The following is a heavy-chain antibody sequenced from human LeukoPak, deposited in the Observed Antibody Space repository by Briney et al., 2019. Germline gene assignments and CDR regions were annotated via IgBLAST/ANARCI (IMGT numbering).Heavy chain of an antibody. CDR2: IIPIFGTA. Sequence: GPSVKVSCKASGGTFSSYAISWVRQAPGQGLEWMGGIIPIFGTANYAQKFQGRVTITTDESTSTAYMELSSLRSEDTAVYYCARYRCSSTSCYADYWGQGTLVTVSS. CDR1: GGTFSSYA. CDR3: ARYRCSSTSCYADY. V-gene: IGHV1-69*05. J-gene: IGHJ4*02. D-gene: IGHD2-2*01.